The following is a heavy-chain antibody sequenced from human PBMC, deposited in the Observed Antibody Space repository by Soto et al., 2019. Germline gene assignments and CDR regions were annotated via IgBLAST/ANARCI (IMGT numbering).Heavy chain of an antibody. Sequence: QVQLVESGGGVVQPGRSLRLSCAASGFTFSSYGMHWVRQAPGKGLEWVAVIWYDGSNKYYADSVKGRFTISRDNSKNTLYLQMHSLRADDTAVYYCARDQYCSSTSCYAPYWFDPWGQGNLVTVSS. CDR1: GFTFSSYG. J-gene: IGHJ5*02. D-gene: IGHD2-2*01. CDR2: IWYDGSNK. V-gene: IGHV3-33*01. CDR3: ARDQYCSSTSCYAPYWFDP.